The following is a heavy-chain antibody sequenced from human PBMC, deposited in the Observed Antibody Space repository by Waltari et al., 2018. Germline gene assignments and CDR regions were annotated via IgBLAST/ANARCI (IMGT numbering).Heavy chain of an antibody. D-gene: IGHD3-16*01. CDR3: VTYPLIGEHYYMDV. CDR1: GFTFSSYA. Sequence: EVQLLESGGGLVQPGGSLRLSCAASGFTFSSYAMSWVRQAPGKGLEWVSAISGSGGSTYYADSVKGRFTISRDNAKSSVYLHMSSLRVEDTAVYYCVTYPLIGEHYYMDVWGKGTTVTVSS. V-gene: IGHV3-23*01. CDR2: ISGSGGST. J-gene: IGHJ6*03.